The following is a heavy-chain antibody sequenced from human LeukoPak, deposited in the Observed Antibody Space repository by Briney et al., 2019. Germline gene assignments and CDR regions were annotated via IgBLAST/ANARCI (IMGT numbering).Heavy chain of an antibody. CDR1: GFSFSSYS. D-gene: IGHD5-12*01. CDR3: ARDSEWLRFVYYFDY. CDR2: ISSSSSYI. J-gene: IGHJ4*02. V-gene: IGHV3-21*01. Sequence: GGSLRLSCAASGFSFSSYSMNWVRQAPGKGLEWVSSISSSSSYIYYADSVKGRFTISRDNAKNSLYLQMNSLRAEDTAVYYCARDSEWLRFVYYFDYWGQGTLVTVSS.